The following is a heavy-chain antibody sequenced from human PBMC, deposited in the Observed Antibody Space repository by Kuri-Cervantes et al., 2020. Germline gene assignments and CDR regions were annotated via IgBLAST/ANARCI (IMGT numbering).Heavy chain of an antibody. D-gene: IGHD3-9*01. J-gene: IGHJ4*02. Sequence: GGSLRLSCAVYGGSFSGYYWSWIRQPPGKGLEWVAVIWYDGSNKYYADSVKGRFTISRDNSKNTLYLQMNSLRAEDTAVYYCAKALTGYPYYFDYWGQGTLVTVSS. V-gene: IGHV3-30*02. CDR3: AKALTGYPYYFDY. CDR2: IWYDGSNK. CDR1: GGSFSGYY.